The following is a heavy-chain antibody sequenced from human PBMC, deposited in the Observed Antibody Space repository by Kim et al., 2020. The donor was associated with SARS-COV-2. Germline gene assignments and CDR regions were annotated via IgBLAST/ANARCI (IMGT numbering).Heavy chain of an antibody. Sequence: EGSLRLSCAASGFTFSSYWISWVRQAPGKGLEWVANINQDGSAKYYVDSVKGRFTISRDNAKNSLYLQMNSLRAEDTAVYYCVISPASGYSPFACWGQGTLVTVSS. J-gene: IGHJ4*02. CDR2: INQDGSAK. V-gene: IGHV3-7*03. D-gene: IGHD5-18*01. CDR3: VISPASGYSPFAC. CDR1: GFTFSSYW.